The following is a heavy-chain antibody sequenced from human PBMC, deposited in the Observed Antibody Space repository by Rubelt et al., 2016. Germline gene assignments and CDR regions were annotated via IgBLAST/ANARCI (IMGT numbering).Heavy chain of an antibody. D-gene: IGHD3-3*01. V-gene: IGHV1-69*19. Sequence: QVQLVQSGAEAKKPGSSVKVSCKASGGTFSSYAISWVRQAPGQGLEWMGGIIPIFGTANYAQKFQGWVTITTDESTSAAYMELSSLRSEDTAVYYCAAGGDFGVVIPNWFDPWGQGTLVTVSS. CDR3: AAGGDFGVVIPNWFDP. CDR1: GGTFSSYA. J-gene: IGHJ5*02. CDR2: IIPIFGTA.